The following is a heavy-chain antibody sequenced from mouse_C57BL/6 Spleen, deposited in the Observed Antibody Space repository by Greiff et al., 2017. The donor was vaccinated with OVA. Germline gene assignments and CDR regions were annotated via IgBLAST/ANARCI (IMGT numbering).Heavy chain of an antibody. J-gene: IGHJ2*01. V-gene: IGHV7-3*01. D-gene: IGHD1-1*01. CDR2: IRNEANGYTT. CDR1: GFTFTDYY. Sequence: EVKLVESGGGLVQPGGSLSLSCAASGFTFTDYYMSWVRQPPGKALEWLGFIRNEANGYTTEYSASVKGRFTISRDNSQSILYLQMNALRAEDSATYYCARYDYGSSLDYWGQGTTLTVSS. CDR3: ARYDYGSSLDY.